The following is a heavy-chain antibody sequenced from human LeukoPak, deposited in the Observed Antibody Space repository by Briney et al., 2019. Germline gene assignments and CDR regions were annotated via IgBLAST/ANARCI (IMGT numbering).Heavy chain of an antibody. D-gene: IGHD2-2*01. CDR3: ARRYCSSTSCYQPQRYFDY. V-gene: IGHV4-34*01. J-gene: IGHJ4*02. CDR2: INHSGST. CDR1: GGSFSGYY. Sequence: SETLSLTCAVYGGSFSGYYWSWIRQPPGKGLEWIGEINHSGSTNYNPSLKSRVTISVDTSKNQFSLKLSSVTAADTAVYYCARRYCSSTSCYQPQRYFDYWGQGTLVTVSS.